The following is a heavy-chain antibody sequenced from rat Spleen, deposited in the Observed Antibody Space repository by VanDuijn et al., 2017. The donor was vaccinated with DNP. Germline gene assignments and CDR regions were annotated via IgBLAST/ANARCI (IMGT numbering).Heavy chain of an antibody. V-gene: IGHV5-31*01. J-gene: IGHJ3*01. Sequence: EVQLVESGGGLVQPGRSLKLSCVASGFIFSNYWMTWIRQAPGKGLEWVASITNTGDSTYYSDSVKGRFSLSRDNAKSTLYLQVNSLRSEDTATYYCTTASTEGFAYWGQGTLVTVS. CDR2: ITNTGDST. CDR1: GFIFSNYW. D-gene: IGHD1-11*01. CDR3: TTASTEGFAY.